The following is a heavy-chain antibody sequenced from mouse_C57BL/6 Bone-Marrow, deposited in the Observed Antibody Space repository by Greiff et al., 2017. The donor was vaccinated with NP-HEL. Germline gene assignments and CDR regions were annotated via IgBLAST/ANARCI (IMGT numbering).Heavy chain of an antibody. V-gene: IGHV1-26*01. D-gene: IGHD3-2*02. J-gene: IGHJ2*01. CDR3: GSGDFDY. Sequence: EVQLQQSGPELVKPGASVKISCTASGFTFTDYYIDWVKQSPGKSLEWIGEINPNNGGTSYNQKFKGKATLTVDKSSSTAYMELRSLPSEDSAVYYCGSGDFDYWGQGTTLTVSS. CDR1: GFTFTDYY. CDR2: INPNNGGT.